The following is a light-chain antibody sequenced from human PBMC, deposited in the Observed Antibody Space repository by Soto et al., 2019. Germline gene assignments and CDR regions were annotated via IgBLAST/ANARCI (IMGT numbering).Light chain of an antibody. V-gene: IGKV3-15*01. J-gene: IGKJ2*01. CDR3: QQYNKWPPYT. CDR2: GAS. CDR1: QSVSSN. Sequence: EIVMTQSPANLSVSPGERATLSCRASQSVSSNLAWYQQKPGQGPRLLSYGASTRATGIPARCSGSGSGTEFTLTISSLQSEDFAVYYCQQYNKWPPYTFGQGTKVEIK.